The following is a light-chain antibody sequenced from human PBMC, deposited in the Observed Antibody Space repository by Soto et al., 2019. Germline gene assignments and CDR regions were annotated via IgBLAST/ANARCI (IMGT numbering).Light chain of an antibody. V-gene: IGLV1-40*01. CDR2: GNS. J-gene: IGLJ1*01. CDR3: QSYASSLSYV. Sequence: QSVLTQPPSVSGAPGQRVTISCTGSSSNIGAGYDVHWYQQLPGTAPKLLIYGNSNRPSGVPDRFSGSKSGTSASLAITGLQAEDDADYYCQSYASSLSYVFGTGTKLTVL. CDR1: SSNIGAGYD.